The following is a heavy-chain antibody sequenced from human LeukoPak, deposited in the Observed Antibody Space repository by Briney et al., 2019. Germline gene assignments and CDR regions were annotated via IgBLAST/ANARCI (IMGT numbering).Heavy chain of an antibody. D-gene: IGHD6-13*01. V-gene: IGHV3-66*01. CDR3: ARALKYSSSWYGKNHDAFDI. CDR2: IYSGGST. J-gene: IGHJ3*02. CDR1: GFTVSSNY. Sequence: PGGSLRLSCAASGFTVSSNYMSWVRQAPGKGLEWVSVIYSGGSTYYADSVKGRFTISRDNSKNTLYLQMNSLRAEDTAVYYCARALKYSSSWYGKNHDAFDIWGQGTMVTVSS.